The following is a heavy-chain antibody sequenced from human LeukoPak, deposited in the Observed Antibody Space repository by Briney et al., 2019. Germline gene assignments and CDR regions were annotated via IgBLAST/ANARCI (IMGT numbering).Heavy chain of an antibody. CDR1: GFTFSSYG. D-gene: IGHD5-18*01. J-gene: IGHJ4*02. Sequence: GGSLRLSCAASGFTFSSYGMHWVRQAPGKGLEWVAFIRYDGSNKYYADSVKGRFTISRDNSKNTLYLQMNSLRAEDTAVYYCARVLVDTAMGSFDYWGQGTLVTVSS. CDR3: ARVLVDTAMGSFDY. V-gene: IGHV3-30*02. CDR2: IRYDGSNK.